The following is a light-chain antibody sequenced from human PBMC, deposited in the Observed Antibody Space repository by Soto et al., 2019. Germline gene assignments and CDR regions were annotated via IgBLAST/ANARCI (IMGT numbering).Light chain of an antibody. CDR1: QSVSNY. CDR3: HQYNSFSPWT. CDR2: GAS. J-gene: IGKJ1*01. V-gene: IGKV3-15*01. Sequence: EIVMTQSPATLSVSPGERATLSCRASQSVSNYLAWYQQKPGQAPRLLIYGASTRATGIPARFSGGGSETDFTLTISSLQSEDFATYYCHQYNSFSPWTFGQGTKVEVK.